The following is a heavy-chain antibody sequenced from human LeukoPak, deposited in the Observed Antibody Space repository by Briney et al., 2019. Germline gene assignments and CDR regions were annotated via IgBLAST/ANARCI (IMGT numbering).Heavy chain of an antibody. V-gene: IGHV1-69*05. J-gene: IGHJ6*03. D-gene: IGHD2-15*01. Sequence: ASVKVSCKASGGTFSSYAISWVRQAPGQGLEWMGRIIPTFGTANYAQKFQGRVTITTDESTSAAYMELSSLRSEDTAVYYCASCRGELDYYYMDVWGKGTTVTVSS. CDR1: GGTFSSYA. CDR3: ASCRGELDYYYMDV. CDR2: IIPTFGTA.